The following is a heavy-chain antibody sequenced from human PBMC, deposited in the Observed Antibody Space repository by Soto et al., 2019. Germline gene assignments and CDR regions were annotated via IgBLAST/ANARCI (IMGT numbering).Heavy chain of an antibody. D-gene: IGHD1-1*01. CDR2: IWSDGNNK. J-gene: IGHJ4*02. CDR3: VRGDNWNDEASDY. Sequence: QVQLVESGGGVVQPGRSLRLSCAASGFMFSNHGMHWVRQAPGKGLEWVAVIWSDGNNKYYADSVKGRFTISRGNSKNTVYLQMDSLRAEDTAVYYCVRGDNWNDEASDYWGQGTLVTVSS. CDR1: GFMFSNHG. V-gene: IGHV3-33*01.